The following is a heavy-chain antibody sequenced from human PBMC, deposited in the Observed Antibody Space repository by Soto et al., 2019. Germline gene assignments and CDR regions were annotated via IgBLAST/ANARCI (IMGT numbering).Heavy chain of an antibody. CDR2: IIPIFGTA. CDR1: GGTFSSYA. V-gene: IGHV1-69*13. D-gene: IGHD4-17*01. Sequence: SVKVSCKASGGTFSSYAISWVRQAPGQGLEWMGGIIPIFGTANYAQKFQGRVTITADESTSTAYMELSSLRSEDTAVYYCARPPYGDWTNNAFDIWGQGTMVTVSS. J-gene: IGHJ3*02. CDR3: ARPPYGDWTNNAFDI.